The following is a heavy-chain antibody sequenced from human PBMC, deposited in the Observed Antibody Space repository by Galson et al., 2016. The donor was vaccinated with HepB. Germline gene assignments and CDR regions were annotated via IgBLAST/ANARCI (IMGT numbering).Heavy chain of an antibody. D-gene: IGHD1-1*01. J-gene: IGHJ4*02. CDR3: VRETRYFFDL. Sequence: SLRLSCAASGFLLSSHGMYWVRQAPGKGLEWVANIWYDGSNKYYEESVKGRFTISRDNFKDTVYLELNSLRAEDTAVYYCVRETRYFFDLWGQGTLVTVSS. V-gene: IGHV3-33*07. CDR2: IWYDGSNK. CDR1: GFLLSSHG.